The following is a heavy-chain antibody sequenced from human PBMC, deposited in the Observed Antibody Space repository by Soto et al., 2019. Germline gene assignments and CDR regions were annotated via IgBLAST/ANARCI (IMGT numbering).Heavy chain of an antibody. Sequence: PGGSLRLSCAASGFTFSSYAMNWVRQAPGKGLEWVSTITGSGATTYYTDSVKGRFTISRDNSKNTLYLQMNSLRAKDTAVYYCASRTAVTNYFDYWGQGALVTVSS. CDR2: ITGSGATT. V-gene: IGHV3-23*01. D-gene: IGHD3-10*01. J-gene: IGHJ4*02. CDR1: GFTFSSYA. CDR3: ASRTAVTNYFDY.